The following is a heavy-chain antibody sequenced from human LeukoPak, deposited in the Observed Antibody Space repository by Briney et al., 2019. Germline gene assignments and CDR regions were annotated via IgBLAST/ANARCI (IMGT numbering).Heavy chain of an antibody. CDR2: INHSGST. CDR1: GGSFSGYY. CDR3: ARAYYYDSSGYYY. Sequence: PSETLSLTCAVYGGSFSGYYWSWIRQPPGKGLEWIGEINHSGSTNYNPSLKSRVTISVDSSKNQCSLKLSSVTAADTAVYYCARAYYYDSSGYYYWGQGTLVTVSS. V-gene: IGHV4-34*01. J-gene: IGHJ4*02. D-gene: IGHD3-22*01.